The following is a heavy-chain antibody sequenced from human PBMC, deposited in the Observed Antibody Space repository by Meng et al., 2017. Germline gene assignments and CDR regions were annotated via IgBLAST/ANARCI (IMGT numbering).Heavy chain of an antibody. Sequence: SETLSPTCPVSGGSISSYYWSWIRQPPGKGLEWIGYIYYSGSTNYNPSLRSRVTISVDTSKNQFSLKLSSVTAADTAVYYCARSVASSSWYGWFDPWGQGTLVTVSS. J-gene: IGHJ5*02. CDR3: ARSVASSSWYGWFDP. CDR2: IYYSGST. D-gene: IGHD6-13*01. CDR1: GGSISSYY. V-gene: IGHV4-59*08.